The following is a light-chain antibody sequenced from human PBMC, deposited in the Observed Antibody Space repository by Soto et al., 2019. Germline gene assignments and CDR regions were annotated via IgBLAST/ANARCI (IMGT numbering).Light chain of an antibody. Sequence: DIQMTQSPSSLSASVGDRVTITCRASQGISNYLAWYQQKPGKVPKLLIYAASTLQSGVPSRFSGSGSGTDVTLTISSVQPEDVATYYCEKYNSAPRTFGEGTKVEIK. CDR3: EKYNSAPRT. J-gene: IGKJ1*01. CDR2: AAS. V-gene: IGKV1-27*01. CDR1: QGISNY.